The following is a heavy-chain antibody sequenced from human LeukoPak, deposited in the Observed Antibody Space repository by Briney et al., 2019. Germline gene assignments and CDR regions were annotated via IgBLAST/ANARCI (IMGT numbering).Heavy chain of an antibody. V-gene: IGHV3-33*06. J-gene: IGHJ6*03. CDR1: GFMFSDYG. CDR2: IWYDGSNI. D-gene: IGHD3-10*01. Sequence: SGRSLRLSCAASGFMFSDYGMHWVRQAPGKGLEWVAAIWYDGSNIFYADSVKGRFTISSDNSKNALYLQMNSLRAEDTADYYCAKEGDRGEALYYYYMDVWGNGTTVTVSS. CDR3: AKEGDRGEALYYYYMDV.